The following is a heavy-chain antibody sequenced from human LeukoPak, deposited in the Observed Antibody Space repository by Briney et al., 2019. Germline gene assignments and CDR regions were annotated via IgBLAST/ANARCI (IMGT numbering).Heavy chain of an antibody. J-gene: IGHJ6*02. V-gene: IGHV3-74*01. CDR3: ARDRKWELPPDWNYGMDV. CDR2: INSDGSST. D-gene: IGHD1-26*01. Sequence: GGSLRLSCAASGFTFSSYWMHWVRQAPGKGLVWVSRINSDGSSTSYADSVKGRFTISRDNAKNTLYLQMNSLGAEDTAVYYCARDRKWELPPDWNYGMDVWGQGTTVTVSS. CDR1: GFTFSSYW.